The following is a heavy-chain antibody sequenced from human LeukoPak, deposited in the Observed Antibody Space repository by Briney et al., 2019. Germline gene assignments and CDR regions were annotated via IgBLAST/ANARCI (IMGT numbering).Heavy chain of an antibody. CDR1: GGSISSSSYY. J-gene: IGHJ4*02. Sequence: SETLSLTCTVSGGSISSSSYYWGWIRQPPGKGLEWIGSIYHSGSTYYNPSLKSRATISVDRSKNPFSLKLSSVTAADTAVYYCARGGAPYRSYDSSGYYYYYWGQGTLVTVSS. V-gene: IGHV4-39*07. CDR3: ARGGAPYRSYDSSGYYYYY. D-gene: IGHD3-22*01. CDR2: IYHSGST.